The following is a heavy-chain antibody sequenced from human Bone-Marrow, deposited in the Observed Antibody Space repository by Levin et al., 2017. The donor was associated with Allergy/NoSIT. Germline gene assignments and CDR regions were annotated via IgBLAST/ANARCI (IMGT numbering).Heavy chain of an antibody. CDR3: AKEELEYCGGDCYELDY. CDR1: GFTFSSFGTYG. J-gene: IGHJ4*02. Sequence: GGSLRLSCAASGFTFSSFGTYGMHGVRQAPGKGLEWVAVISYDGSKKYYGDSVKGRFTISRDNSKNILYLQMNALRGEDTAVYFCAKEELEYCGGDCYELDYWGRGTLVTVSS. D-gene: IGHD2-21*02. V-gene: IGHV3-30*18. CDR2: ISYDGSKK.